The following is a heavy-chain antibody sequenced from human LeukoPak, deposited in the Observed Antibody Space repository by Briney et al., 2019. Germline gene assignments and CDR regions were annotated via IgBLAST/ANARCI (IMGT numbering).Heavy chain of an antibody. CDR2: ISSSSSYI. CDR1: GFTFSSYA. Sequence: GGSLRLSCAASGFTFSSYAMHWVRQAPGKGLEWVSSISSSSSYIYYADSVKGRFTISRDNAKNSLYLQMNSLRAEDTAVYYCARSQDYGDGLFDYWGQGTLVTVSS. D-gene: IGHD4-17*01. CDR3: ARSQDYGDGLFDY. V-gene: IGHV3-21*01. J-gene: IGHJ4*02.